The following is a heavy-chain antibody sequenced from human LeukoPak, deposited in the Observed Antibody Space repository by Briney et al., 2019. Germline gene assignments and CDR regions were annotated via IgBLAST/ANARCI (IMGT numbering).Heavy chain of an antibody. CDR3: ARDLSFGAPYNWFDP. CDR2: IKQDGSEK. Sequence: PGGSLRLSCAASGFTFSSYWMSWVRQAPGKGLEWVANIKQDGSEKYYVDSVKGRFTISRDNAKNTLYLQMNNLRAEDTAVYYCARDLSFGAPYNWFDPWGQGTLVTVSS. J-gene: IGHJ5*02. D-gene: IGHD3-10*01. CDR1: GFTFSSYW. V-gene: IGHV3-7*01.